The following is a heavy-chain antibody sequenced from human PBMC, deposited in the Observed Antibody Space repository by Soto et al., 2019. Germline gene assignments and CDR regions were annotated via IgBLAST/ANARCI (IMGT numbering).Heavy chain of an antibody. J-gene: IGHJ4*02. CDR1: GYMFTSYG. CDR2: ISPYNGNT. V-gene: IGHV1-18*01. CDR3: AREVGHSSGWYVN. D-gene: IGHD6-19*01. Sequence: QVQLVQSGAEVKKPGASVKVSCKTSGYMFTSYGINWVRQAPGQGLEWMGWISPYNGNTNYDQKFQGRVTITTEISTSTVYMELWSLRSDDTAVYYCAREVGHSSGWYVNWGQGTLVSVSS.